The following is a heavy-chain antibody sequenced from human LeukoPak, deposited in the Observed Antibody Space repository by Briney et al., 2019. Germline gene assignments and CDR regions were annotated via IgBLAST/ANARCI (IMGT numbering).Heavy chain of an antibody. J-gene: IGHJ4*02. CDR2: INWNGGST. CDR1: GFTFDDHG. V-gene: IGHV3-20*04. D-gene: IGHD3-3*01. Sequence: GGSLRLSCAASGFTFDDHGMSWVRQAPGKGLEWVSGINWNGGSTGYADSVMGRFTISRDNAKYSLYLQMNSLRAEDTALYYCARDHRSASFDNWGQVTLVTVSS. CDR3: ARDHRSASFDN.